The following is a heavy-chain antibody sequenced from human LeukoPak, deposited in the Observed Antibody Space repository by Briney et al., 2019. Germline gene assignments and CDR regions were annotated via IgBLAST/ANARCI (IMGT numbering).Heavy chain of an antibody. CDR3: AGSSGWVGFDY. V-gene: IGHV3-30-3*01. Sequence: PGRSLRLSCAASGFTFSSYAMHWVRQAPGKGLEWVAVISYDGSNKYYADSVKGRFTISRDNSKNTLYLQMNSLRAEDTAVYYCAGSSGWVGFDYWGQGTLVTVSS. J-gene: IGHJ4*02. D-gene: IGHD6-19*01. CDR1: GFTFSSYA. CDR2: ISYDGSNK.